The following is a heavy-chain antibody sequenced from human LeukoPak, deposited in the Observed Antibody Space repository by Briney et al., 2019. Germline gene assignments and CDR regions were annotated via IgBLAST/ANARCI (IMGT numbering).Heavy chain of an antibody. CDR2: IYNSGST. CDR3: ARAPYYYYYDMDV. J-gene: IGHJ6*03. V-gene: IGHV4-59*01. CDR1: GDSISSYH. Sequence: SETLSLTCTVSGDSISSYHWSWIRQPPGKGLEWIGYIYNSGSTNYNPPLKSRVTISVDTFKNQFSLNLSSVTAADTAEYYCARAPYYYYYDMDVWGKGTTVIVSS.